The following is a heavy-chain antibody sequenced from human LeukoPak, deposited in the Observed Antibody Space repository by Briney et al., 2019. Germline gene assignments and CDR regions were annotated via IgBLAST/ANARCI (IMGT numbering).Heavy chain of an antibody. CDR1: GFTFSDYY. J-gene: IGHJ4*02. CDR3: ARDPSPSQVTANFDY. Sequence: GGSLRLSCAASGFTFSDYYTSWIRQAPGKGLEWVSYISSSGSTIYYADSVKGRFTISRDNAKNSLYLQMNSLRAEDTAVYYCARDPSPSQVTANFDYWGQGTLVNVSS. D-gene: IGHD2-21*02. CDR2: ISSSGSTI. V-gene: IGHV3-11*01.